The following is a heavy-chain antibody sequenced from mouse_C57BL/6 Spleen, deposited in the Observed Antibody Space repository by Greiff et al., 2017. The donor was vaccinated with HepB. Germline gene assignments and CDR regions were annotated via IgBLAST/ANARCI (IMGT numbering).Heavy chain of an antibody. D-gene: IGHD1-1*01. CDR3: ARGSYGSSSPWFAY. V-gene: IGHV1-55*01. J-gene: IGHJ3*01. CDR2: IYPGSGST. Sequence: VQLQQSGAELVKPGASVKMSCKASGYTFTSYWITWVKQRPGQGLEWIGDIYPGSGSTNYNEKFKSKATLTVDTSSSTAYMQLSSLTSEDSAVYYFARGSYGSSSPWFAYWGQGTLVTVSA. CDR1: GYTFTSYW.